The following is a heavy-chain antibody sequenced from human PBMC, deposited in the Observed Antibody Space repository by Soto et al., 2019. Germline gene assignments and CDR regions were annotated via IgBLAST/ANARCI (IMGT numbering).Heavy chain of an antibody. V-gene: IGHV1-3*01. CDR1: GYTFTSYA. J-gene: IGHJ4*02. CDR3: ARAPSWYIFDY. CDR2: INAGNGNT. D-gene: IGHD6-13*01. Sequence: QVQLVQSGAEVKKPGASVKVSCKASGYTFTSYAMHWVRQAPGPRLEWMGWINAGNGNTKYSQKFQGRVTITRDTSASTAYMELSSLRSEDTAVYYCARAPSWYIFDYWGQGTLVTVSS.